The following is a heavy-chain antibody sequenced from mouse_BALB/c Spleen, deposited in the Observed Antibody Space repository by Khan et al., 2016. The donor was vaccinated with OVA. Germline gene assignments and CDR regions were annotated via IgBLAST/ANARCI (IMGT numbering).Heavy chain of an antibody. CDR1: GYTFTNYG. CDR3: SRPPYFSYTLDH. D-gene: IGHD2-10*01. V-gene: IGHV9-3-1*01. CDR2: INTYTGEP. J-gene: IGHJ4*01. Sequence: QIQLVQSGPELKKPGETVKISCKASGYTFTNYGMNWVKQSPGKALKWMGWINTYTGEPTYADDFKGRFAFSLETSASTAYLQINNLKNEDTATYFCSRPPYFSYTLDHWGQGTSVTVSS.